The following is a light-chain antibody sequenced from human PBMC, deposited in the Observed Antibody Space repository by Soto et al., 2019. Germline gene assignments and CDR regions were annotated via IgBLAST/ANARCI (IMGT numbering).Light chain of an antibody. Sequence: EIVFTQSPATLSLSPGERATLSCRASQGVRTFLAWYQQKIGQAPRVLIHGASNRETGIPARFSGSGSGTEFTLTISSLEPEDFAVDYCQQRSNWTLTFGGGTKVDIK. V-gene: IGKV3-11*01. CDR1: QGVRTF. CDR3: QQRSNWTLT. CDR2: GAS. J-gene: IGKJ4*01.